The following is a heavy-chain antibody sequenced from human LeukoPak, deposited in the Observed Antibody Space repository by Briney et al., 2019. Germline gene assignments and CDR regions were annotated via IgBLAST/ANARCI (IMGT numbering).Heavy chain of an antibody. V-gene: IGHV3-53*01. CDR3: ASAYRYFYSRGGYFDY. J-gene: IGHJ4*02. CDR1: GFSVSSNY. D-gene: IGHD3-10*02. CDR2: IYSDYSGGST. Sequence: GGSLRLSCAASGFSVSSNYMTWVRQAPGKGLEWVSIIYSDYSGGSTYYADSVKGRFTISRDNSKNMLYLQMNSLKAEDTAVYSCASAYRYFYSRGGYFDYWGQGTLVTVSS.